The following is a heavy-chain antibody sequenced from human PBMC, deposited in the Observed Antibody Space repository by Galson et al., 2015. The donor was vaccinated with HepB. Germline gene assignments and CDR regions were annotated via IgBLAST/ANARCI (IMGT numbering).Heavy chain of an antibody. J-gene: IGHJ6*02. CDR1: GFTYSNYW. Sequence: SLRLSCAASGFTYSNYWMTWVRQAPGKGLEWVANIKQDGSEKYYVDSVKGRFTISRDNAKNSLYLQMSSLRAEDTALYYCARELYSSGWYFYGMDVWGQGTTVTVSS. CDR3: ARELYSSGWYFYGMDV. D-gene: IGHD6-13*01. CDR2: IKQDGSEK. V-gene: IGHV3-7*01.